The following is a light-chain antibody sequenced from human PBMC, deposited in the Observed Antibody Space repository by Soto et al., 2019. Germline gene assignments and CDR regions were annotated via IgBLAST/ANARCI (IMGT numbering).Light chain of an antibody. CDR1: SSDVGGYNY. J-gene: IGLJ3*02. Sequence: ALTQPPSASGSPGQSVTISCTGTSSDVGGYNYVSWYQQHPGKAPKLMIYEVNKRPSGVPDRFSGSKSGNTASLTVSGLQAEDEADYYCSSYAGINNFRVFGGGTKLTVL. V-gene: IGLV2-8*01. CDR2: EVN. CDR3: SSYAGINNFRV.